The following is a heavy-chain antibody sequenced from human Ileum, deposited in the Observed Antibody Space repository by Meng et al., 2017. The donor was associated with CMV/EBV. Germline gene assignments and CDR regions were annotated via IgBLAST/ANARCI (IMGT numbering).Heavy chain of an antibody. V-gene: IGHV4-39*07. CDR2: VYYSGRT. J-gene: IGHJ4*02. D-gene: IGHD6-19*01. CDR3: ARGSEYRTGWITEGYFGS. Sequence: SETLSLTCTVSGASVRSIGYYWVWIRQPPGKGLEWIGSVYYSGRTDYNLSLESRVTILVDTSTNQVSLRLNSVTAADTALYYCARGSEYRTGWITEGYFGSWGQGTLVTVSS. CDR1: GASVRSIGYY.